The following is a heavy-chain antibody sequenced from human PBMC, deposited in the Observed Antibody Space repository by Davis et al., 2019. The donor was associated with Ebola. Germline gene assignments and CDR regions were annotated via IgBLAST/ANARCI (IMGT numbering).Heavy chain of an antibody. D-gene: IGHD4-17*01. Sequence: PGGSLRLSCAASGFIFSSYAMSWVRQARGKGLEWVSSISVRSITYHADSVKGRFTISRDNSKNTLYLQMNSLRAEDTAVYYCAKVHPPTTVTTGWFDPWGQGTLVTVSS. CDR3: AKVHPPTTVTTGWFDP. J-gene: IGHJ5*02. V-gene: IGHV3-23*01. CDR2: ISVRSIT. CDR1: GFIFSSYA.